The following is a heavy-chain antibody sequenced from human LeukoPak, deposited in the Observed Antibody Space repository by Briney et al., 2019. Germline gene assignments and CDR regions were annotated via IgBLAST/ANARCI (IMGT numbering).Heavy chain of an antibody. CDR3: ARGSSKYSFDSSGYPLDY. CDR1: GYTFTGYY. Sequence: GASVKLSCKASGYTFTGYYMHWVRQAPGQGLEWMGWINPNSGGTNYAQKFQGRVTMTRDTSISTAYMELSRLRSDDTAVYYCARGSSKYSFDSSGYPLDYWGQGTLVTVSS. J-gene: IGHJ4*02. CDR2: INPNSGGT. D-gene: IGHD3-22*01. V-gene: IGHV1-2*02.